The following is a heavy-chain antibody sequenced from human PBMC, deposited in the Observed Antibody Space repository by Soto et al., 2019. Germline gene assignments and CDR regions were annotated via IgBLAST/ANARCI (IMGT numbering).Heavy chain of an antibody. J-gene: IGHJ5*02. Sequence: EVQLVESGGDLVKPGGSLRLSCAASGFIFSHAWFHWVRQPPGKGLELVGRVKNNGGATDYAASVKGRFTISRDDSKDTVYLHMSSLRTEETAIYYCAADLGPAYDSNNWFEPWGQGTLVTVSS. CDR2: VKNNGGAT. V-gene: IGHV3-15*07. CDR3: AADLGPAYDSNNWFEP. D-gene: IGHD2-21*01. CDR1: GFIFSHAW.